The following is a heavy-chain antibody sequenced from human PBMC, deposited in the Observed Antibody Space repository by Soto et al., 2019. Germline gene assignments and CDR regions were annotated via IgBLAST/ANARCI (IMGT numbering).Heavy chain of an antibody. CDR1: GGSISSYY. Sequence: QVQLQESGPGLVKPSETLSLTCTVSGGSISSYYWSWIRQPPGKGLEWIGYIYYSGRTNYNPSLKSRVTISVDTPKNQSPLKLSSVTAADTAVYYCARGYCSSTICYIWDNWFDPWGQGTLVTVSS. CDR2: IYYSGRT. J-gene: IGHJ5*02. V-gene: IGHV4-59*12. D-gene: IGHD2-2*02. CDR3: ARGYCSSTICYIWDNWFDP.